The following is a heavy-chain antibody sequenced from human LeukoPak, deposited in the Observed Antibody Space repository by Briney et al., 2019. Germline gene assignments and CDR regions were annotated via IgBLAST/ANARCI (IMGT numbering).Heavy chain of an antibody. CDR1: GVSISSGSNY. J-gene: IGHJ4*02. CDR3: ARHSPVGIYYFDY. V-gene: IGHV4-39*01. CDR2: IYSSGST. Sequence: TSETLSLTCRVSGVSISSGSNYWGWIRQPPGKTLEWIGSIYSSGSTYYNSSLKSRVTISVDTSKNQFSLKLSSVTAADTAVYYCARHSPVGIYYFDYWGQGTLVTVSS. D-gene: IGHD1-26*01.